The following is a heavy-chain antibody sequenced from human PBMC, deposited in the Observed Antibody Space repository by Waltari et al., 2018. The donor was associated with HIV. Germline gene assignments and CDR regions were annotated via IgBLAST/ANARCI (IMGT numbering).Heavy chain of an antibody. CDR3: ATCNIGSGWYLKSPIRI. V-gene: IGHV3-23*01. CDR2: ITSSGGRT. CDR1: GLPFSTSG. D-gene: IGHD6-19*01. Sequence: VPLLESGGDLVQPVGYLRFTCAVSGLPFSTSGLGWVRQAPGKGLEWMSAITSSGGRTYYAESVKGRFIISRDNSKKTVTLQLKNLRLGDTAMYYCATCNIGSGWYLKSPIRIWGQGTLVTVS. J-gene: IGHJ4*02.